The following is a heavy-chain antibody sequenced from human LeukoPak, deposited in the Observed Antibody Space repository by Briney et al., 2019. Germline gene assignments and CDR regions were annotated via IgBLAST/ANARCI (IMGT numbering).Heavy chain of an antibody. J-gene: IGHJ3*02. CDR2: TSSSDAGT. D-gene: IGHD5-18*01. CDR3: ARDGGYSYGYIDAFDI. Sequence: GGSLRLSCAASGFTLSTYAMSWVRQTPGKGLEWVAATSSSDAGTYHADSVRGRFTISRDNAKNSLYLQMNSLRAEDTAVYYCARDGGYSYGYIDAFDIWGQGTMVTVSS. CDR1: GFTLSTYA. V-gene: IGHV3-23*01.